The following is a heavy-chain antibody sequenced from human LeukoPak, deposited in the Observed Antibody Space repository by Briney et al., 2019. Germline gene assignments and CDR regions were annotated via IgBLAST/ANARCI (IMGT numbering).Heavy chain of an antibody. CDR2: IDPSDSYT. D-gene: IGHD3-10*01. CDR1: GYSFTSYW. V-gene: IGHV5-10-1*01. Sequence: GESLKISCKGSGYSFTSYWISWVRQMPGKGLEWMGRIDPSDSYTNYSPSFQGHVTISANKSISTAYLQWSSLKASDTAMYYCATAPGVRRGMDVWGQGTTVTVSS. CDR3: ATAPGVRRGMDV. J-gene: IGHJ6*02.